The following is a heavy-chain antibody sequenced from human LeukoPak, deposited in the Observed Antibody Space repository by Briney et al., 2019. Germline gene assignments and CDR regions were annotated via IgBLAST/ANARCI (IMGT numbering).Heavy chain of an antibody. Sequence: GGSLRLSCAASGFTFSSFAMHWVRKAPGKGLEWVAVVRGNGDSTHYADSVKGRYTISRDNSKNMLYLQMNSLRDEDTAVYYCAKGFFGSGSFPHNFDYWGQGTLVTVSS. CDR3: AKGFFGSGSFPHNFDY. CDR2: VRGNGDST. D-gene: IGHD3-10*01. V-gene: IGHV3-23*01. J-gene: IGHJ4*02. CDR1: GFTFSSFA.